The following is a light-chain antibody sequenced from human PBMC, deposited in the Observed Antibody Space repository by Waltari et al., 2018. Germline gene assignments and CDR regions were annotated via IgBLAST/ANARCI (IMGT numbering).Light chain of an antibody. J-gene: IGKJ2*01. CDR3: QHYNTYPVT. Sequence: DIQMTQSPSTVSASVGDRVTITCRASQSISTWLAWYQQEPWKAPKLLIYKASELGRGVPSRFSGSGSGTEFTLTISSLQPDDFATYYCQHYNTYPVTFGQGTKLDI. V-gene: IGKV1-5*03. CDR1: QSISTW. CDR2: KAS.